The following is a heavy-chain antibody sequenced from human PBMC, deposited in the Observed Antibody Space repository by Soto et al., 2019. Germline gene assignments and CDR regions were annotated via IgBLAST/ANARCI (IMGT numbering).Heavy chain of an antibody. CDR3: AKDRSLVRGPMPY. CDR1: VFTFSSYG. CDR2: ISYDGSNK. V-gene: IGHV3-30*18. D-gene: IGHD3-10*01. J-gene: IGHJ4*02. Sequence: GGSLRLSCAASVFTFSSYGMHWVRQAPGKGLEWVAVISYDGSNKYYADSVKGRFTISRDNSKNTLYLQMNSLRAEDTAVYYCAKDRSLVRGPMPYWGQGTLVTVSS.